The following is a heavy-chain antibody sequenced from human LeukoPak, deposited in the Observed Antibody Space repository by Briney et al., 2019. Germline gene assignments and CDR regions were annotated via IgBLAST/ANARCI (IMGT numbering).Heavy chain of an antibody. CDR3: AKEIGGSGSYACDY. J-gene: IGHJ4*02. Sequence: GGSLRLSCAASGFTFRTYGMHWVRQAPGKGLEWVAVISYDGNNKYYADSVKGRLTISRDNSKNALYLQMNSLRVEDTAVYYCAKEIGGSGSYACDYWGQGTLVTVSS. V-gene: IGHV3-30*18. D-gene: IGHD1-26*01. CDR2: ISYDGNNK. CDR1: GFTFRTYG.